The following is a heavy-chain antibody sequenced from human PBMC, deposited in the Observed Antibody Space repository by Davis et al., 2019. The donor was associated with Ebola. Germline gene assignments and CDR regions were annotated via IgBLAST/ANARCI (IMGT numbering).Heavy chain of an antibody. CDR3: ATGGYSGYNLVDYFHY. V-gene: IGHV3-21*01. Sequence: GGSLRLSCAASGFTFSSYSMNWVRQAPGKGLEWVSSISSSSSYIYYAVSVKGRFTISRDNAKNSLYLQMNSLRAEDTAVYYCATGGYSGYNLVDYFHYWGRGTLVTVSS. CDR2: ISSSSSYI. J-gene: IGHJ4*02. CDR1: GFTFSSYS. D-gene: IGHD5-12*01.